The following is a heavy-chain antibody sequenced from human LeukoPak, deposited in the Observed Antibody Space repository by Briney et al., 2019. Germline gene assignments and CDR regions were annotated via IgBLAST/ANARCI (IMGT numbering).Heavy chain of an antibody. CDR1: GFTFSSYW. CDR2: INQDGSET. D-gene: IGHD5-24*01. CDR3: AKDGLRDGLYFDY. Sequence: GGSLRLSCAASGFTFSSYWMSWVRQAPEKGLEWVAAINQDGSETYYMDPVKGRFTIVRDNAKKSLFLQRNTLRAEDAAIYYCAKDGLRDGLYFDYWGQGNLVTVSS. J-gene: IGHJ4*02. V-gene: IGHV3-7*01.